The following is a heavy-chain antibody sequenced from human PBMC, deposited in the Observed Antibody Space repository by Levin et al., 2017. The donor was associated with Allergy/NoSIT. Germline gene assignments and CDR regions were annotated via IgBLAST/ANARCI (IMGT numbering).Heavy chain of an antibody. Sequence: LSLTCAASGFTFSNYAMTWVRQAPGKGLEWVSSISASGGNIYYADSVRGRFTISKDNSKNTLYLQMNSLRDEDTAVYYCAKLVVAGGTGYWGQGTLVTVSS. CDR2: ISASGGNI. D-gene: IGHD6-13*01. CDR3: AKLVVAGGTGY. V-gene: IGHV3-23*01. J-gene: IGHJ4*02. CDR1: GFTFSNYA.